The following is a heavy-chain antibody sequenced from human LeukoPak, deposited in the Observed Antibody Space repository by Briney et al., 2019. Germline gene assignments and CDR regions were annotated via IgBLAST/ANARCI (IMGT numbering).Heavy chain of an antibody. CDR3: ARSHMYGDYGEDI. J-gene: IGHJ3*02. V-gene: IGHV3-53*01. Sequence: GSLRLSCAASGFTVSSNYMSWVRQAPGKGLEWVSVIYSGGSTYYADSVKGRFTISRDNSKNTLYLQMNSLRAEDTAVYYCARSHMYGDYGEDIWGHGTVVAVSS. CDR2: IYSGGST. D-gene: IGHD4-17*01. CDR1: GFTVSSNY.